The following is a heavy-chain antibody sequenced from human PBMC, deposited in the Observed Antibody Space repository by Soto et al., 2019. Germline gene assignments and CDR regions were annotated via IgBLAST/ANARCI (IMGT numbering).Heavy chain of an antibody. CDR2: ISYDGSNK. J-gene: IGHJ5*02. CDR1: GFTFSSYA. CDR3: AREFIRFNNWFDP. Sequence: GGSLRLSCAASGFTFSSYAMHWVRQAPGKGLEWVAVISYDGSNKYYADSVKGRFTISRDNSKNTLYLQMNSLRAEDTAVYYRAREFIRFNNWFDPWGQGTLVTVSS. V-gene: IGHV3-30-3*01. D-gene: IGHD3-16*02.